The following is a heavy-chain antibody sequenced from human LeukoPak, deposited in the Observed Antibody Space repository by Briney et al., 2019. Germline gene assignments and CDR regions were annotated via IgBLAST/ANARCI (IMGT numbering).Heavy chain of an antibody. Sequence: PSETLSLTCTVSGGSISSSSYYWGWIRQPPGKGLEWIGSIYYSGSTYYNPSLKSRVTISVDTSKNQFSLKLSSVTAADTAVYYCARRSWSIDYWGQGTLVTVSS. CDR2: IYYSGST. CDR3: ARRSWSIDY. J-gene: IGHJ4*02. V-gene: IGHV4-39*01. D-gene: IGHD6-13*01. CDR1: GGSISSSSYY.